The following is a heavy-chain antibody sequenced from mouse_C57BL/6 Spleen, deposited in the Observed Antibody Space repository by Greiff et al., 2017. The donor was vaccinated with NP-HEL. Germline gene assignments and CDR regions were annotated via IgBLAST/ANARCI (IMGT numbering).Heavy chain of an antibody. CDR3: TERWWFDY. J-gene: IGHJ2*01. V-gene: IGHV6-3*01. D-gene: IGHD1-1*02. CDR1: GFTFSNYW. Sequence: EVKLQESGGGLVQPGGSMKLSCVASGFTFSNYWMNWVRQSPEKGLEWVAQIRLKSDNYATHYAVSVKGRFTISRDDSKSSIYQQMNNLRAEDTGIYYCTERWWFDYWGHGTTLTVSS. CDR2: IRLKSDNYAT.